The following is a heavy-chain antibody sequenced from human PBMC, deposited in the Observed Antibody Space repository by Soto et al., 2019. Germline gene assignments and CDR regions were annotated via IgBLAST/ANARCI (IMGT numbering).Heavy chain of an antibody. Sequence: PSETLSLSCSVSGGSTSSYYWSWIRQPPGKGLEWIGYIYYSGSTDYSPSLKGRLIISVDPSKNQFSLKLTSVTAADMAMYYCARPKTIGAAAGKGWFDPWGQGTLVTVSS. CDR3: ARPKTIGAAAGKGWFDP. J-gene: IGHJ5*02. D-gene: IGHD6-13*01. CDR2: IYYSGST. CDR1: GGSTSSYY. V-gene: IGHV4-59*08.